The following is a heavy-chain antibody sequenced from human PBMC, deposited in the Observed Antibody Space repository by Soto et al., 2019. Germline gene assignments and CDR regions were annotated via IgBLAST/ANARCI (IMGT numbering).Heavy chain of an antibody. J-gene: IGHJ3*02. CDR1: GYTFTSYG. CDR2: ISAYNGNT. V-gene: IGHV1-18*01. D-gene: IGHD3-22*01. CDR3: AREGDITRRVVDDAFDI. Sequence: ASVKVSCKASGYTFTSYGISWVRQAPGQGLEWMGWISAYNGNTNYAQKLQGRVTMTTDTSKSTAYMELRSLRSDDTAVYYCAREGDITRRVVDDAFDIWGQGTMVTVSS.